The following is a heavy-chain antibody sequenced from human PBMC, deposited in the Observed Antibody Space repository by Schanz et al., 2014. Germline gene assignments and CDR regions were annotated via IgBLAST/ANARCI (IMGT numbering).Heavy chain of an antibody. CDR3: VRDSFFAFDY. D-gene: IGHD3-3*01. CDR1: GFTFSSYS. CDR2: VSRSTPDI. Sequence: EVQLLESGGGLVQPGGSLRLSCAASGFTFSSYSMNWVRQAPGKGLEWVTYVSRSTPDIYYADSVKGRFTMSRDNAKNSVFLQMNSLRAEDAAVYYCVRDSFFAFDYWGQGTLVTVSS. V-gene: IGHV3-48*01. J-gene: IGHJ4*02.